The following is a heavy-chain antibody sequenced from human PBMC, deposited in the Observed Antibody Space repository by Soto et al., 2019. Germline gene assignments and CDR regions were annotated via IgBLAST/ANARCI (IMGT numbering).Heavy chain of an antibody. J-gene: IGHJ5*02. Sequence: EVQLLESVGGLVQPGGSLRLSCAASGFTFSSYAMSWVRQAPGKGLEWVSAISGSGGNTYYADSVKGRFTISRDNSKNTLYLQMNSLRAEDTAVYYCANYNYYDASGPSWGQGTLVTVSS. CDR3: ANYNYYDASGPS. D-gene: IGHD3-22*01. CDR1: GFTFSSYA. V-gene: IGHV3-23*01. CDR2: ISGSGGNT.